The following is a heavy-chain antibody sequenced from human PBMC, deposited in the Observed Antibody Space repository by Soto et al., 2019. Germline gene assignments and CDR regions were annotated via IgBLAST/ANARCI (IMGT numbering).Heavy chain of an antibody. D-gene: IGHD1-20*01. V-gene: IGHV1-3*01. CDR2: INAGNGNT. CDR3: ARGRYGSGKAIQGHRGSFITGTTNYFDY. J-gene: IGHJ4*02. Sequence: ASVKVSCKASGYTFTSYAMHWVRQAPGQRLEWMGWINAGNGNTKYSQKFQGRVTITRDTSASTAYMELSSLRSEDTAVYYCARGRYGSGKAIQGHRGSFITGTTNYFDYWGQGTLVTVSS. CDR1: GYTFTSYA.